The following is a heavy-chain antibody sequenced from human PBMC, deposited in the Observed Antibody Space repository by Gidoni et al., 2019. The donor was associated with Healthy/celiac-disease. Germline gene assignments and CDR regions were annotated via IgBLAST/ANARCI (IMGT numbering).Heavy chain of an antibody. CDR3: AHSPPPGYDFWSGYYRGGYFDY. CDR1: GFSLSTSAVG. Sequence: QITLKESGPTLVKPTQTLTLTCTFSGFSLSTSAVGVGWLRQPPGKALEWLALIYWDDDKRYSPSLKSRLTITKDTSKNQVVLTMTNMDPVDTATYYCAHSPPPGYDFWSGYYRGGYFDYWGQGTLVTVSS. CDR2: IYWDDDK. J-gene: IGHJ4*02. V-gene: IGHV2-5*02. D-gene: IGHD3-3*01.